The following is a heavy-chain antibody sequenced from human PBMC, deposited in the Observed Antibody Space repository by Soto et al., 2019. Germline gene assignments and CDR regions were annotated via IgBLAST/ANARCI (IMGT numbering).Heavy chain of an antibody. D-gene: IGHD3-22*01. CDR1: GGTFSSYA. CDR2: IIPIFGTA. CDR3: ARDHYYDSNDDPPLHNSFDP. Sequence: QVQLVQSGAEVKKPGSSVKVSCKASGGTFSSYAISWVRQAPGQGLEWMGGIIPIFGTANYAQKFQGRVTITADESTSTAYMELSSLRSEDTAVYYCARDHYYDSNDDPPLHNSFDPWGEGTLVTVSS. V-gene: IGHV1-69*12. J-gene: IGHJ5*02.